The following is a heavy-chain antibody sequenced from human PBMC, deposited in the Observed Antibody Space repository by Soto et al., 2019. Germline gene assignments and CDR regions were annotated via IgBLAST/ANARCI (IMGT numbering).Heavy chain of an antibody. CDR3: ARVRFRSIAARPGKNYFDY. V-gene: IGHV1-2*02. CDR1: GYTFTGYY. Sequence: ASVKVSCXASGYTFTGYYMHWVRQAPGQGLEWMGWINPNSGGTNYAQKFQGRVTMTRDTSISTAYMELSRLRSDDTAVYYCARVRFRSIAARPGKNYFDYWGQGTLVTVSS. D-gene: IGHD6-6*01. J-gene: IGHJ4*02. CDR2: INPNSGGT.